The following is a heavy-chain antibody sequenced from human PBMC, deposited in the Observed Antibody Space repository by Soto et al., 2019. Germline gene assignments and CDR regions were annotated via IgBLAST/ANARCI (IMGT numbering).Heavy chain of an antibody. CDR3: ASLYTGNNFMYH. Sequence: SQTLSLTCSVSASSPNSKPYHWGWIRHYPGKGLEWIGSIHNTGNIFYNPSLKSRVTLSIDTSQSHFSLHLSSVTAADTAVYFCASLYTGNNFMYHWGPGTLVTVS. D-gene: IGHD1-1*01. J-gene: IGHJ4*02. CDR1: ASSPNSKPYH. V-gene: IGHV4-39*02. CDR2: IHNTGNI.